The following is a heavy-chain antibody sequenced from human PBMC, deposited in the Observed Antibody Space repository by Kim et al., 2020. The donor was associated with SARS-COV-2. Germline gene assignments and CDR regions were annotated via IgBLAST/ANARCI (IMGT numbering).Heavy chain of an antibody. CDR3: TRVSPVRAFDI. CDR2: T. Sequence: TDFDESVKGRFTNSRDDSKNSLYLHMNSLKTEDTAMYFCTRVSPVRAFDIWGQGTMVTVSS. V-gene: IGHV3-72*01. J-gene: IGHJ3*02.